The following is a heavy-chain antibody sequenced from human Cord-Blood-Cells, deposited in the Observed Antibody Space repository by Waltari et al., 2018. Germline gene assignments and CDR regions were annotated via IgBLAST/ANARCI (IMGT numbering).Heavy chain of an antibody. Sequence: QVQLVQSGAEVKKPGASVKVSCKASGYTFTGYYMHWVRQAPGQGLEWMGRINPNSGGTNYAQKFQGRVTMTRDTSISTAYMELSRLISDDTAVYYCAREGGIAARPGWFDPWGQGTLVTVSS. CDR3: AREGGIAARPGWFDP. V-gene: IGHV1-2*06. CDR2: INPNSGGT. J-gene: IGHJ5*02. CDR1: GYTFTGYY. D-gene: IGHD6-6*01.